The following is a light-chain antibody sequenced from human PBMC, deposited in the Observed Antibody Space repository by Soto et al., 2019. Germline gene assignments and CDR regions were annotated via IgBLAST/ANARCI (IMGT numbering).Light chain of an antibody. J-gene: IGKJ1*01. CDR3: QQYKSYSPT. CDR2: DAS. Sequence: DIQMTQSPSTLSASVGDRVTITCRASQSISSWLAWYQQKPGKAPKLLIYDASSLESGVPSRFSGSGSGTELTFIISSRQSDDFATYYCQQYKSYSPTFGQGTKVEIK. CDR1: QSISSW. V-gene: IGKV1-5*01.